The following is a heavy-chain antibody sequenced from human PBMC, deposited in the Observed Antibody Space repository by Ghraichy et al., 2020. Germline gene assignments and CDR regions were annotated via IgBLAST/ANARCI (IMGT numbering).Heavy chain of an antibody. CDR3: ARVTLGGVIVTRHYYGMDV. CDR2: ISSSSSYI. D-gene: IGHD3-16*02. CDR1: GFTFSSYS. V-gene: IGHV3-21*01. Sequence: LSLTCAASGFTFSSYSMNWVRQAPGKGLEWVSSISSSSSYIYYADSVKGRFTVSRDNAKNSLYLQMNSLRAEDTAVYYCARVTLGGVIVTRHYYGMDVWGQGTTVTVSS. J-gene: IGHJ6*02.